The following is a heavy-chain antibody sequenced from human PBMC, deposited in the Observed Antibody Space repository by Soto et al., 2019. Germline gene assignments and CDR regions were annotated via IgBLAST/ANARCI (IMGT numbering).Heavy chain of an antibody. CDR2: ISYDGSNK. Sequence: QVQLVESGGGVVQPGRSLRLSCAASGFTFSSYAMHWVRQAPGKGLEWLAVISYDGSNKYYADSVKGRFTISRDNSKNTLYLQMNSLRAEDTAVYYCARDSSGWYVFDYWGQGTLVTVSS. D-gene: IGHD6-19*01. V-gene: IGHV3-30-3*01. J-gene: IGHJ4*02. CDR1: GFTFSSYA. CDR3: ARDSSGWYVFDY.